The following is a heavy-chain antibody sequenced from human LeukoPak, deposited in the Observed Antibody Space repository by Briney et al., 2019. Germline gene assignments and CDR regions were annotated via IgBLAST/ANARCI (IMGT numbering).Heavy chain of an antibody. CDR3: ARDTYYYGSGSYGY. J-gene: IGHJ4*02. V-gene: IGHV1-46*01. D-gene: IGHD3-10*01. Sequence: ASVKVSCKASGYTVTSYYMHWVRQAPGQGLEGMGMINPSGGSTSYAQKFQGRVTMTRDTSTSTVYMELSSLRSEDTAVDSCARDTYYYGSGSYGYWGQGTLVTVSS. CDR2: INPSGGST. CDR1: GYTVTSYY.